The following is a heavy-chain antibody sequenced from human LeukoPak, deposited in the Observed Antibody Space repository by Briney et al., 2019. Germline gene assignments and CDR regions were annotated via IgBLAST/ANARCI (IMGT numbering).Heavy chain of an antibody. J-gene: IGHJ4*02. D-gene: IGHD3-22*01. Sequence: GGSLRLSCAASGFTFDDYAMHWVRHAPGKGLEWVSGISWNSGSIVYADSVKGRFTISRDNAKNSLYLQMNSLRAEDTALYYCAKDISAYYYDSSGYYYWGQGTLVTVSS. CDR1: GFTFDDYA. V-gene: IGHV3-9*01. CDR2: ISWNSGSI. CDR3: AKDISAYYYDSSGYYY.